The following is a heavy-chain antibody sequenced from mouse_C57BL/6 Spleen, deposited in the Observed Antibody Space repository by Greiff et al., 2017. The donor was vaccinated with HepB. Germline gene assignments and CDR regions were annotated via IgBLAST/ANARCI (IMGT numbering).Heavy chain of an antibody. CDR3: ARPLYGSSLAWFAY. V-gene: IGHV1-53*01. D-gene: IGHD1-1*01. CDR2: INPSNGGT. J-gene: IGHJ3*01. CDR1: GYTFTSYW. Sequence: QVQLQQPGTELVKPGASVRLSCKASGYTFTSYWMHWVKQRPGQGLEWIGNINPSNGGTNYNEKFKSKATLTVDKSSSTAYMQLSSLTSEDSAVYYCARPLYGSSLAWFAYWGQGTLVTVSA.